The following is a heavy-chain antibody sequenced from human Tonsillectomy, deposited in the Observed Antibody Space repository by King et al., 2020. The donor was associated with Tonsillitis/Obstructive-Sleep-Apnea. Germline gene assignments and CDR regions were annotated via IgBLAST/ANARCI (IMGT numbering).Heavy chain of an antibody. Sequence: VQLVESGAEVKKPGESLKISCRGSGYSFTSFWINWVRQMPGKGLEWMGTIDPGDSYTNYSPSFQGHVTISADKSISTAYLQWSSLKASDTAMYYCARAGIEYDDGDYRPGGVDYWGQGTLVTVSS. V-gene: IGHV5-10-1*01. CDR3: ARAGIEYDDGDYRPGGVDY. CDR1: GYSFTSFW. J-gene: IGHJ4*02. D-gene: IGHD4-17*01. CDR2: IDPGDSYT.